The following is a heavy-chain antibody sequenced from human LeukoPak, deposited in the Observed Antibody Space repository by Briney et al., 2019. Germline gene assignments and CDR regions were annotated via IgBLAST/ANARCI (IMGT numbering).Heavy chain of an antibody. CDR3: ARRNAMDV. J-gene: IGHJ6*02. Sequence: GGSLRLSCAASGFTFSSYSMNWVRQAPGKGLEWVAVIWYDGSNKYYADSVKGRFTISRDNSKNTLYLQMNSLRAEDTAVYYCARRNAMDVWGQGTTVIVFS. CDR2: IWYDGSNK. CDR1: GFTFSSYS. V-gene: IGHV3-33*08.